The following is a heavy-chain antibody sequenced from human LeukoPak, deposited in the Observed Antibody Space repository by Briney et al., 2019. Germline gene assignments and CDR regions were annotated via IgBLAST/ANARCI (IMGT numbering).Heavy chain of an antibody. CDR1: GGSISSGGYY. Sequence: SETLSLTCTVSGGSISSGGYYWSRIRPHPVKGLEWGGYIDYSGSPYYNPSLKSRLTISMDTSKNLFSLRLSSVRAADTAVYYCAIDPGKDGYNYSFDYWGQGTLVTVSS. CDR2: IDYSGSP. V-gene: IGHV4-31*03. D-gene: IGHD5-24*01. CDR3: AIDPGKDGYNYSFDY. J-gene: IGHJ4*02.